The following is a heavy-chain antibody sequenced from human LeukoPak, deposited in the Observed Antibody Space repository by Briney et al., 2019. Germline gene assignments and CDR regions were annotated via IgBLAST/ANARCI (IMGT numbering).Heavy chain of an antibody. CDR1: GLTISSYS. CDR2: ISSSSSYI. D-gene: IGHD3-22*01. J-gene: IGHJ4*02. Sequence: GGSLRLSCAASGLTISSYSMNWVRQAPGKGLEWVSSISSSSSYIYYADSVKGRFTISRDNAKNSLYLQMNSLRAEDTAVYYCARGYDSSGYSYPSDYWGQGTLVTVSS. V-gene: IGHV3-21*01. CDR3: ARGYDSSGYSYPSDY.